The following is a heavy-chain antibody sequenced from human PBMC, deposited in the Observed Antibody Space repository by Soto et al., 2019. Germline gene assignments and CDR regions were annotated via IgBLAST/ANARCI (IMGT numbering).Heavy chain of an antibody. D-gene: IGHD4-17*01. Sequence: EVQLLESGGGLVQPGGSLRLSCAASGFTFSSYAMSWVRQAPGKGLEWVSAISGSGGSTYYADSVKGRFTISRDNSKNTLYLQMNSLRAEDTAVYYCANINGGYYYYYGMDVWGQGTTVTVSS. CDR1: GFTFSSYA. CDR2: ISGSGGST. CDR3: ANINGGYYYYYGMDV. J-gene: IGHJ6*02. V-gene: IGHV3-23*01.